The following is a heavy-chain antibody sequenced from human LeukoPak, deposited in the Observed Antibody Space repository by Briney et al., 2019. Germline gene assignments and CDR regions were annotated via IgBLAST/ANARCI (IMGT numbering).Heavy chain of an antibody. CDR1: GGSISSSSYY. D-gene: IGHD5-18*01. Sequence: SETLSLTCTVSGGSISSSSYYWDWIRQPPGKGLEWIGNIYYGGSTYYNPSLKSRVTISVDTSKNQFSLKLSSVTAADTAVYYCARASDGYSYGTWGQGTLVTVSS. CDR2: IYYGGST. V-gene: IGHV4-39*07. J-gene: IGHJ4*02. CDR3: ARASDGYSYGT.